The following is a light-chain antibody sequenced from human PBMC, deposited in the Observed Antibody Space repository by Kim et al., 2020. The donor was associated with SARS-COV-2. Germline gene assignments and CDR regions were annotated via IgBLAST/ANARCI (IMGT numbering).Light chain of an antibody. Sequence: AAVVPTGTVSSRHNSDTNSWHQQQPEKGPRYLMKLNSDGSRSKGDGIPVRFSGSSSGAERYLTISSLQSDDEADYYCQTWGTGPRVFGGGTQLTVL. J-gene: IGLJ2*01. CDR2: LNSDGSR. CDR3: QTWGTGPRV. CDR1: SRHNSDT. V-gene: IGLV4-69*01.